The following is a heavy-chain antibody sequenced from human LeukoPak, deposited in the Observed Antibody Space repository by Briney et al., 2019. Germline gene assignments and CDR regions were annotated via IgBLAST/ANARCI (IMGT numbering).Heavy chain of an antibody. CDR1: GYTFTNYG. J-gene: IGHJ4*02. CDR3: ARGSYVSGSYYDV. Sequence: ASVKVSWKASGYTFTNYGINWVLQAPGQGLEWMGWISAYNGNTNYAQKLQARVTMTTDTSTSTDYMELRSLRSDDTAVYYCARGSYVSGSYYDVWGQGTLVTVSS. CDR2: ISAYNGNT. D-gene: IGHD3-10*01. V-gene: IGHV1-18*01.